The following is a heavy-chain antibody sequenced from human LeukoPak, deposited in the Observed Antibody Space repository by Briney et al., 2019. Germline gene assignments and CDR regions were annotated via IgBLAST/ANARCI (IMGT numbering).Heavy chain of an antibody. D-gene: IGHD4-11*01. V-gene: IGHV3-74*01. Sequence: GGSLRLSCAASGFTFSSYWMHWVRQAPGKGLVWVSRINRDGSSTSYADSVKGRFTISRDNAKNTLYLQMNSLRAEDTAVYYCGRVGTVTTDDAFDIWGQGTMATVSS. CDR2: INRDGSST. CDR3: GRVGTVTTDDAFDI. J-gene: IGHJ3*02. CDR1: GFTFSSYW.